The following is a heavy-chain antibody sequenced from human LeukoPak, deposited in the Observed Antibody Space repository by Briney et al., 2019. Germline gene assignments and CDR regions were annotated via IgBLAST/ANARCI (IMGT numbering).Heavy chain of an antibody. Sequence: PGGSLRLSCAASGFTFSSYAMSWVRHAPGKGLERVSAISGSGGSTYYADSVKGRFTISRDNSKNTLYLQMNSLRAEDTAVYYGAKALWQWLAKHPDAFDIWGQGTMVTVSS. CDR3: AKALWQWLAKHPDAFDI. V-gene: IGHV3-23*01. CDR1: GFTFSSYA. D-gene: IGHD6-19*01. CDR2: ISGSGGST. J-gene: IGHJ3*02.